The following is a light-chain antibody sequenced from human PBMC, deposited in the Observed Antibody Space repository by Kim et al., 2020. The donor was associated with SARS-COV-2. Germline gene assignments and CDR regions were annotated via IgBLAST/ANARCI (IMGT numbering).Light chain of an antibody. Sequence: DIQMTQSPSTLSAFVGNRVTITCRASQSVDSWLAWYQQQPGKAPKLLIYQASKLASGVPSRFSGSGSGTDFTLTISTLQPEDFGTYYCQQGYSTFGQGTKLEI. J-gene: IGKJ2*01. V-gene: IGKV1-5*03. CDR1: QSVDSW. CDR2: QAS. CDR3: QQGYST.